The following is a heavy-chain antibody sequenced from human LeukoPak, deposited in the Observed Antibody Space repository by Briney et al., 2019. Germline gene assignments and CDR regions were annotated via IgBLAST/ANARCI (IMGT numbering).Heavy chain of an antibody. CDR3: ARDRSFILWWWWTRGFDY. V-gene: IGHV4-39*07. CDR2: FHYSGST. CDR1: GDSISSNIYY. J-gene: IGHJ4*02. D-gene: IGHD2-21*01. Sequence: PSETLSLTCTVSGDSISSNIYYWAWIRQPPGKGLEWIGSFHYSGSTYYNPSLKSRVTISLDTSKDQLSLRLSSVTAADTAVYYCARDRSFILWWWWTRGFDYWGQGTLVTVSS.